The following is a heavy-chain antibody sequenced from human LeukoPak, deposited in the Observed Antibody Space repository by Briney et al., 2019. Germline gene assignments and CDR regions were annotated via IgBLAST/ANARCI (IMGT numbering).Heavy chain of an antibody. J-gene: IGHJ4*02. CDR1: GYTFTSYD. D-gene: IGHD3-3*01. CDR3: ARGPCYEDFDY. Sequence: SVKVSCKASGYTFTSYDINWVQQATGQGLEWMGWMNPNSGNTGYAQKFQGRVTITRNASISTAYMELSSLRSEDTAVYYCARGPCYEDFDYWGQGTLVTVSS. V-gene: IGHV1-8*03. CDR2: MNPNSGNT.